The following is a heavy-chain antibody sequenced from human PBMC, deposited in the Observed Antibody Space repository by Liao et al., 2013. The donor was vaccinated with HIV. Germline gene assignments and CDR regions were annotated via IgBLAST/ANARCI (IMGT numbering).Heavy chain of an antibody. Sequence: QLQLQESGPGLLKPSQTLSLTCTVSGGSISSYYWSWIRQPAGKGLEWIGRIHPTGNTNYNPSLERRVSISVDSSTNRFSLMLTSVTAADTAVYYCARGTDFDYWGLGTQVIVSS. V-gene: IGHV4-4*07. CDR2: IHPTGNT. CDR1: GGSISSYY. J-gene: IGHJ4*02. CDR3: ARGTDFDY.